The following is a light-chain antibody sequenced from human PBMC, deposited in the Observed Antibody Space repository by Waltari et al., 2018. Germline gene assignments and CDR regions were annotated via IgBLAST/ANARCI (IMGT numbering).Light chain of an antibody. V-gene: IGKV1-39*01. J-gene: IGKJ3*01. CDR1: QSISSY. CDR2: SAS. Sequence: DIQMTHSPSSLSASVGDSVTITCRASQSISSYLNWYQQRPGKAPKLLISSASSLQSGVPSRFSGSGSGTDFTLTISSLQPEDIATYYCQHSYTTPLTFGPGSKVEIK. CDR3: QHSYTTPLT.